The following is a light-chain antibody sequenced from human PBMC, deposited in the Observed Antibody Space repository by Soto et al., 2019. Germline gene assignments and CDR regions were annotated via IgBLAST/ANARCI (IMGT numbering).Light chain of an antibody. CDR2: GAS. CDR1: PSVSSN. J-gene: IGKJ2*01. V-gene: IGKV3-15*01. CDR3: QQYNNWPYT. Sequence: EILMPPSPATLSVSPGESATVSCRASPSVSSNLAWYQQQPGQAPRLLISGASSRATGIPARFTGSGSGTEFTLTISSLQSEDFAVDYCQQYNNWPYTFGQGTKREIK.